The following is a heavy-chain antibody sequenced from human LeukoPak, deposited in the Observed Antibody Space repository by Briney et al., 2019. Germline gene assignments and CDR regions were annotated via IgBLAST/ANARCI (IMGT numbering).Heavy chain of an antibody. CDR2: INHNGNVN. D-gene: IGHD3-16*01. CDR3: ARGGGLDV. Sequence: GGSLRLSCAASGFTVNSNYIHWVRQAPGKGLEWVASINHNGNVNYYVDSVKGRFTISRDNAKNSLYLQMSNLRAEDTAVYFCARGGGLDVWGQGATVTVSS. V-gene: IGHV3-7*03. CDR1: GFTVNSNY. J-gene: IGHJ6*02.